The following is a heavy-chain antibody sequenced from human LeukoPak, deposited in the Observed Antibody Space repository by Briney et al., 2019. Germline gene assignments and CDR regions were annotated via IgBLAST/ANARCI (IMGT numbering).Heavy chain of an antibody. V-gene: IGHV1-46*01. J-gene: IGHJ6*04. Sequence: ASVKVSCKASGYTFTSYYMHWARQAPGQGLEWMGIINPSGGSTSYAQKFQGRVTMTRDMSTSTVYMELSSLRSEDTAVYYCARERWVRFLEWFRGMDVWGKGTTVTVSS. CDR3: ARERWVRFLEWFRGMDV. D-gene: IGHD3-3*01. CDR1: GYTFTSYY. CDR2: INPSGGST.